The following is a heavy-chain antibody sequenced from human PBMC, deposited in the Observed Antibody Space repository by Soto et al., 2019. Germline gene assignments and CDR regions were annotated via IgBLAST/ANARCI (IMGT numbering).Heavy chain of an antibody. CDR3: ARGRGLGGHIAAASRSLYAFDI. Sequence: ASVKVSCKASGYTFTSYDINWVRQATGQGLEWMGWMNPNSGNTGYAQKFQGRVTMTRNTSISTAYMELSSLRSEDKAVYSCARGRGLGGHIAAASRSLYAFDIWGQGTMVTVSS. CDR2: MNPNSGNT. J-gene: IGHJ3*02. V-gene: IGHV1-8*02. CDR1: GYTFTSYD. D-gene: IGHD6-13*01.